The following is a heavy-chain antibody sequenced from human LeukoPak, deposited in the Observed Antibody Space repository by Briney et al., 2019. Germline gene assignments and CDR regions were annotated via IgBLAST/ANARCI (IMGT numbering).Heavy chain of an antibody. CDR2: ISGSAGST. V-gene: IGHV3-23*01. CDR1: GFAFSSCA. J-gene: IGHJ4*02. Sequence: GGSLRLSCAASGFAFSSCAMSWVRQAPGKGLEWVSGISGSAGSTNYADSVKGRFTISRDNSKNTLYLQMNSLRVEDTAVYYCARARGQSELLPNCWGQGTLVTVSS. CDR3: ARARGQSELLPNC. D-gene: IGHD1-26*01.